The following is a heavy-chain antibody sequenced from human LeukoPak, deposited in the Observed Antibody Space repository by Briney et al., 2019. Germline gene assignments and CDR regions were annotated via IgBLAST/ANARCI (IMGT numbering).Heavy chain of an antibody. J-gene: IGHJ5*02. CDR1: GFTFSSYW. V-gene: IGHV3-7*01. CDR3: ARGPYRSSTSCRPSYWFDP. CDR2: IKQDGSEK. D-gene: IGHD2-2*01. Sequence: PGGPLRLSCAASGFTFSSYWMSWVRQAPGKGLEWVANIKQDGSEKYYVDSVKGRFTISRDNAKNSLYLQMNSLRAEDTGVYYCARGPYRSSTSCRPSYWFDPWGEGTLVTVSS.